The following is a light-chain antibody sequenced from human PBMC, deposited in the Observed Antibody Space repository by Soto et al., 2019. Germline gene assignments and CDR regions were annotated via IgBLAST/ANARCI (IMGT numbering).Light chain of an antibody. Sequence: EIVMTQSPVTLSVSPGERATLSCRASQSVDGKLAWYQQKPGQAPRLLIYGASTRATGIPARFSGSGSGTEFTLTISSLQSADFAVYYCQQYANRPPLTFGGGTKVEIK. CDR3: QQYANRPPLT. CDR1: QSVDGK. V-gene: IGKV3-15*01. CDR2: GAS. J-gene: IGKJ4*01.